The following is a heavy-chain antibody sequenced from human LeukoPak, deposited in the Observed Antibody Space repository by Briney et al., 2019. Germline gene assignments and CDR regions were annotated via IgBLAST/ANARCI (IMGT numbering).Heavy chain of an antibody. CDR3: ARLKSHKPLITITMVRGHFDY. D-gene: IGHD3-10*01. J-gene: IGHJ4*02. Sequence: ASQTLSLTCTVSGGSISSGGYYWSWIRQPPGKGLEWIGYIYHSGSTYYNPSLKSRVTISVDRSKNQFSLKLSSVTAADTAVYYCARLKSHKPLITITMVRGHFDYWGQGTLVTVSS. CDR1: GGSISSGGYY. CDR2: IYHSGST. V-gene: IGHV4-30-2*01.